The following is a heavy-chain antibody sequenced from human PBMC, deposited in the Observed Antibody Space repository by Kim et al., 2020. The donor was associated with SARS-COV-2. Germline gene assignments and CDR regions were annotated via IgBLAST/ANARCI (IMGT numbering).Heavy chain of an antibody. CDR3: ARGSERTTVTPFDY. CDR2: IYYSGST. CDR1: GGSISSYY. D-gene: IGHD4-17*01. Sequence: SETLSLTCTVSGGSISSYYWSWIRQPPGKGLEWIGYIYYSGSTNYNPSLKSRVTISVDTSKNQFSLKLSSVTAADTAVYYCARGSERTTVTPFDYWGQGTLVTVSS. V-gene: IGHV4-59*01. J-gene: IGHJ4*02.